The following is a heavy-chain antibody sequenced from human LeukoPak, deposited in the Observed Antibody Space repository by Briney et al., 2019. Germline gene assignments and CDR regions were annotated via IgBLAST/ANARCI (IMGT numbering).Heavy chain of an antibody. CDR2: IIPIFGTA. V-gene: IGHV1-69*05. J-gene: IGHJ4*02. Sequence: SLKVSCKASGGTFSSYAISWVRQAPGQGLEWMGRIIPIFGTANYAQKFQGRVTITTDESTSTAYMELSSLRSEDTAVYYCARDHRMTTVTTLHYWGQGTLVTVSS. CDR1: GGTFSSYA. D-gene: IGHD4-17*01. CDR3: ARDHRMTTVTTLHY.